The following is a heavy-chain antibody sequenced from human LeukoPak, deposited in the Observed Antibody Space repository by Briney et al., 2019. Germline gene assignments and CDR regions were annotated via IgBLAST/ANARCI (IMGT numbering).Heavy chain of an antibody. CDR1: GGSFSGYY. Sequence: SETLSLTCAVYGGSFSGYYWSWIRQPPGKGLEWIGEINHSGSTNYNPSLKSRVTISVDTSKNQFSLKLSSVTAADTAVYYCARGPEGSTGTPNYFDYWGQGTLVTVSS. D-gene: IGHD1-1*01. V-gene: IGHV4-34*01. J-gene: IGHJ4*02. CDR3: ARGPEGSTGTPNYFDY. CDR2: INHSGST.